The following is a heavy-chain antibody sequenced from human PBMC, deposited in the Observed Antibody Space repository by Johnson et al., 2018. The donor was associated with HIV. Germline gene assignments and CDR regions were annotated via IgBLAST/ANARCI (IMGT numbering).Heavy chain of an antibody. V-gene: IGHV3-30-3*01. CDR2: ISYDGSNK. CDR3: AKETRDSRSAFDI. Sequence: QVQLVESGGGVVQPGRSLRLSCAASGFTFSSYAMHWVRQAPGKGLEWVAVISYDGSNKYYADSVKGRFTISRDNSNNTLYLQMNSLRAEDTAVYYCAKETRDSRSAFDIWGQGTMVTVSS. CDR1: GFTFSSYA. D-gene: IGHD3-22*01. J-gene: IGHJ3*02.